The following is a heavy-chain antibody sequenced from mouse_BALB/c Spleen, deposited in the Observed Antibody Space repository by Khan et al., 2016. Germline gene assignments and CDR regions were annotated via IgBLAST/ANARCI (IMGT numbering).Heavy chain of an antibody. D-gene: IGHD2-4*01. CDR2: IDPANGNT. J-gene: IGHJ4*01. V-gene: IGHV14-3*02. CDR1: GFNIKDTY. Sequence: VRLQQSGAELVKPGASVKLSCTASGFNIKDTYMHWVKQRPEQGLAWIGRIDPANGNTKYDPKFQGKATITADTSSNTAYQQLSSLTSEDTAVYYCARGGLRRGYYAMDYWGQGTSVTVSS. CDR3: ARGGLRRGYYAMDY.